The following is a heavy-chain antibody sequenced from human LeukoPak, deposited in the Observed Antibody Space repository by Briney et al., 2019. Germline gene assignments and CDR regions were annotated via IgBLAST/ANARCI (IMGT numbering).Heavy chain of an antibody. CDR1: GGSISSYY. Sequence: PSETLSLTCTVSGGSISSYYWSWIRQPPGKGLEWIGYIYYSGSTNYNPSLKSRVTISVDTSKNQFSLKLSSVTAADTAVYYCARVPPYGSDWSKGVFDYWGQGTLVTVSS. D-gene: IGHD6-19*01. V-gene: IGHV4-59*12. CDR3: ARVPPYGSDWSKGVFDY. J-gene: IGHJ4*02. CDR2: IYYSGST.